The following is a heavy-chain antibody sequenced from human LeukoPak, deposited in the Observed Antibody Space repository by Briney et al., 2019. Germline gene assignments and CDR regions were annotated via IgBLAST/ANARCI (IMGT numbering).Heavy chain of an antibody. CDR2: IYPGDSDT. Sequence: GESLKISCKGSGYSFTNSWIGWVRQMPGKGLEWMGIIYPGDSDTRYSPSFRGQVTISADKSISTAYLQWSSLKASDTAMYYCARHQYISGWHGYDYWGQGTLVTVSS. V-gene: IGHV5-51*01. CDR3: ARHQYISGWHGYDY. D-gene: IGHD6-19*01. CDR1: GYSFTNSW. J-gene: IGHJ4*02.